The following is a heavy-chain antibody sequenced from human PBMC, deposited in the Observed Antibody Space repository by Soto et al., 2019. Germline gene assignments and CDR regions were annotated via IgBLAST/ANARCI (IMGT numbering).Heavy chain of an antibody. CDR1: GFTFSSYS. V-gene: IGHV3-21*01. CDR3: ARGVAVTGFFDY. D-gene: IGHD6-19*01. CDR2: ISSSSSYI. Sequence: PGGSLRLSCAASGFTFSSYSMNWVRQAPGKGLEWVSSISSSSSYIYYADSVKGRFTISRDNAKNSLYLQMNSLRAEDTAVYYCARGVAVTGFFDYWGQGTLVTVSS. J-gene: IGHJ4*02.